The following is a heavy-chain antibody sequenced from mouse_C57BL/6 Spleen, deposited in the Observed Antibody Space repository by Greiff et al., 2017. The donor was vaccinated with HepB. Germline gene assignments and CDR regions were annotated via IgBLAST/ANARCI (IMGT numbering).Heavy chain of an antibody. CDR3: ARDRDTTVVAHWYFDV. D-gene: IGHD1-1*01. CDR1: GFTFSDYY. J-gene: IGHJ1*03. Sequence: DVKLVESEGGLVQPGSSMKLSCTASGFTFSDYYMAWVRQVPEKGLEWVANINYDGSSTYYLDSLKSRFIISRDNAKNILYLQMSSLKSEDTATYYCARDRDTTVVAHWYFDVWGTGTTVTVSS. CDR2: INYDGSST. V-gene: IGHV5-16*01.